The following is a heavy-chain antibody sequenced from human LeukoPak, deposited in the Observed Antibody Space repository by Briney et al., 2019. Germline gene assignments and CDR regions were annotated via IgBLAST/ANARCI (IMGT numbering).Heavy chain of an antibody. V-gene: IGHV5-51*01. CDR3: ARLITFGGVIVTLDY. Sequence: GESLKISCKGSGYSFTSYWIGWVRQMPGEGLEWMGIIYPGDSDTRYSPSFQGQVTISAGKSISTAYLQWSSLKASDTAMYYCARLITFGGVIVTLDYWGQGTLVTVSS. J-gene: IGHJ4*02. CDR2: IYPGDSDT. D-gene: IGHD3-16*02. CDR1: GYSFTSYW.